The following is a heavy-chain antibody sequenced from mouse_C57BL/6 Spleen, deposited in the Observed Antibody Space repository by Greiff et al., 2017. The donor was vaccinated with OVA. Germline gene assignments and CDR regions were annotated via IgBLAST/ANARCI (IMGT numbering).Heavy chain of an antibody. V-gene: IGHV10-1*01. D-gene: IGHD2-3*01. CDR1: GFSFNTYA. J-gene: IGHJ3*01. CDR2: IRSKSNNYAT. Sequence: EVMLVESGGGLVQPKGSLKLSCAASGFSFNTYAMNWVRQAPGKGMEWVARIRSKSNNYATYYADSVKDRFTISRDDSESMLYLQMNNLKTEDTAMYYCVRPFYDGYYAWFAYWGQGTLVTVSA. CDR3: VRPFYDGYYAWFAY.